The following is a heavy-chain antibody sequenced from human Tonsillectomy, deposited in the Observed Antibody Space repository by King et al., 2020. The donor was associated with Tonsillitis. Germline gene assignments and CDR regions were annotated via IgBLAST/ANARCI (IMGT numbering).Heavy chain of an antibody. J-gene: IGHJ4*02. Sequence: QLQESGPGLVKPSQTLSLTCAVSGGSISSGGYSWSWIRQPPGKGLEWIGYIYYSGSTYYNPSLKSRVTISVDTSKNQFSLKLSSVTAADTAVYYCAIVVEYYYDSSGSFYFDYWGQGTLVTVSS. CDR2: IYYSGST. V-gene: IGHV4-30-4*07. D-gene: IGHD3-22*01. CDR1: GGSISSGGYS. CDR3: AIVVEYYYDSSGSFYFDY.